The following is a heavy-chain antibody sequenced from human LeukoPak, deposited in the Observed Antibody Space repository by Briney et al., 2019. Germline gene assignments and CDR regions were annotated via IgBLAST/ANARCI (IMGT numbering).Heavy chain of an antibody. CDR3: ARLGGSYLENFDC. V-gene: IGHV5-51*01. CDR2: IYPGDSDT. D-gene: IGHD1-26*01. CDR1: GYSFTNYW. Sequence: GESLKISCKGSGYSFTNYWIGWVRQKPGKSLEWLGIIYPGDSDTRYSPSFQGQVTISADKSISTAYLQWSSLKASDTAMYYCARLGGSYLENFDCWGQGTLVTVSS. J-gene: IGHJ4*02.